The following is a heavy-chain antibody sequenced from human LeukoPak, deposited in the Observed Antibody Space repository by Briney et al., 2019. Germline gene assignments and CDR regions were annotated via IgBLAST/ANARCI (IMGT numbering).Heavy chain of an antibody. Sequence: GGSLRLSCSASGFTFSSYAMHWVRQAPGKGLEYVSAISSNGGSTYYADPVKGRFTISRDNSKNTLYLQMSSLRAEDTAVYYCAKGIVGAIDYFDYWGQGTLVTVSS. V-gene: IGHV3-64D*06. D-gene: IGHD1-26*01. CDR2: ISSNGGST. CDR1: GFTFSSYA. J-gene: IGHJ4*02. CDR3: AKGIVGAIDYFDY.